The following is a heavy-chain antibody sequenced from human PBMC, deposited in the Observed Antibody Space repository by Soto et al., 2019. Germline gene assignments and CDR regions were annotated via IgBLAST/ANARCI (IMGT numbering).Heavy chain of an antibody. D-gene: IGHD3-3*01. CDR2: ISGSGGST. J-gene: IGHJ6*02. CDR1: GFTLSSYA. CDR3: AKTPFLEWLPLRDV. Sequence: PVASLRLSCAASGFTLSSYAMSWVRQAPGKGLEWVSAISGSGGSTYYADSLKGRFTISRDNSKNTLYLQMNSLRAEDTAVYYCAKTPFLEWLPLRDVWGQGTTVTVSS. V-gene: IGHV3-23*01.